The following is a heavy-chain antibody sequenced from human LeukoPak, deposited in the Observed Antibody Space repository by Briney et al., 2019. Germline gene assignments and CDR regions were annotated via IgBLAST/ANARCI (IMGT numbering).Heavy chain of an antibody. V-gene: IGHV3-53*01. D-gene: IGHD3-3*01. CDR2: IYRDDTT. CDR3: ALSPYGVDYTAERDY. J-gene: IGHJ4*02. Sequence: PGGSLRLSCADSLFSLRVNFMCTGSQVPGKGLEWVSVIYRDDTTYYADSVKGRFTIFRDNSKNTLYLQMNSLRDDDTAVYYCALSPYGVDYTAERDYWGQGTLVTVSS. CDR1: LFSLRVNF.